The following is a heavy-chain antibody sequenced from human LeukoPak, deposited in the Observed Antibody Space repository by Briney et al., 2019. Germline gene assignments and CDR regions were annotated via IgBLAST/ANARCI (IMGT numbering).Heavy chain of an antibody. D-gene: IGHD5-12*01. CDR3: ARDKMATIDYYGMDV. CDR1: GYTFTSYY. Sequence: GASVTVSCKASGYTFTSYYIQWVRQVPGQGLGLEWMGIIDPSDGNTEYAQKFQGRLTMTRDTSTSTAYMELSSLRSEDTAVYYCARDKMATIDYYGMDVWGQGTTVTVSS. J-gene: IGHJ6*02. V-gene: IGHV1-46*01. CDR2: IDPSDGNT.